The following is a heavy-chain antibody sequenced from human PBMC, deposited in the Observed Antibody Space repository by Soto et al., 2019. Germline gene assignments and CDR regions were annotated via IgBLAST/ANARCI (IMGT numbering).Heavy chain of an antibody. J-gene: IGHJ6*02. Sequence: SETLSLTCAVYGGSFSGYYWSWIRQPPGKGLEWIGEINHSGSTNYNPSLKSRVTISVDTSKNQFSLKLSSVTAADTAVYYCARSFRQLGREYYYYGMDVWGQGTTVTVSS. CDR1: GGSFSGYY. V-gene: IGHV4-34*01. CDR3: ARSFRQLGREYYYYGMDV. D-gene: IGHD6-6*01. CDR2: INHSGST.